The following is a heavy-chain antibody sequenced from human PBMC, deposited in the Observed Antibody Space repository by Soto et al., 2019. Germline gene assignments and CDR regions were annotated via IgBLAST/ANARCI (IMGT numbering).Heavy chain of an antibody. J-gene: IGHJ6*01. CDR2: ISFDGTNK. D-gene: IGHD2-21*01. V-gene: IGHV3-30-3*01. CDR1: GFTFSNSA. CDR3: ARDRLGLIGHQMARFYYYGMDV. Sequence: QVELVESGGGVVQPGTSLRLSCAASGFTFSNSAMHWVRQAPGKGLVWVAVISFDGTNKYYAGSVRGRFTVSRDNFKNPLYLEVNSLRVEDTAVYFCARDRLGLIGHQMARFYYYGMDVW.